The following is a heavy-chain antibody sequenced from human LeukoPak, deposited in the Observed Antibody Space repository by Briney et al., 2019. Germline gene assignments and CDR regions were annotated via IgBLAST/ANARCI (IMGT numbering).Heavy chain of an antibody. D-gene: IGHD6-13*01. V-gene: IGHV5-51*01. J-gene: IGHJ4*02. CDR1: GYRFTNYW. Sequence: GESLKISCKGSGYRFTNYWIGWVRQMPGKGLEWMGIIYPGDSETRYSPSLQGQVTFSADKSISTAYLQWNSLKASDTAMYYCARGDSSIWYEYWGQGTLVTVSS. CDR2: IYPGDSET. CDR3: ARGDSSIWYEY.